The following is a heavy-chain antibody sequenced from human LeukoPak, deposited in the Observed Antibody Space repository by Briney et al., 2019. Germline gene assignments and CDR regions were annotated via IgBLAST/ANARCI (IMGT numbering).Heavy chain of an antibody. D-gene: IGHD3-10*01. Sequence: SETLSLTCTVSGGSISSGGYYWSWIRQHPGKGLEWIGYIYYSGSTYYNPSLKSRVTISVDTSKNQFSLKLSSVTAADTAVYYCARGDYYGSGRAAFDIWGQGTMVTVSS. CDR3: ARGDYYGSGRAAFDI. CDR2: IYYSGST. J-gene: IGHJ3*02. CDR1: GGSISSGGYY. V-gene: IGHV4-31*03.